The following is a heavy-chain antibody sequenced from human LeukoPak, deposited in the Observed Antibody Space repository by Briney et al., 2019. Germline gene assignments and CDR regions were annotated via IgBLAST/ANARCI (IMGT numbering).Heavy chain of an antibody. Sequence: ASVKVSCKVSGYTLTELSMHWVRQAPGKGLEWMGGFDPEDGETIYAQKFQGRVTMTEDTSTDTAYMELNSLRSEDTAVYYCATVGDTGSSSWYYYFDYWGQGTLVTVSS. J-gene: IGHJ4*02. V-gene: IGHV1-24*01. CDR2: FDPEDGET. CDR3: ATVGDTGSSSWYYYFDY. D-gene: IGHD6-13*01. CDR1: GYTLTELS.